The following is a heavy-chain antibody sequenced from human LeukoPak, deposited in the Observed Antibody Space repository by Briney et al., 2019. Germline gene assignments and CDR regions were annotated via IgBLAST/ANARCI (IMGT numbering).Heavy chain of an antibody. CDR2: ISSSGSTI. Sequence: PGGSLRLSCAASGFTFSDYYMSWIRQALGKGLGWVSYISSSGSTIYYADSVKGRFTISRDNAKNSLYLQMNSLRAQDTAVYYCARDPGSYSYGFSWFDPWGQGTLVTVSS. D-gene: IGHD5-18*01. V-gene: IGHV3-11*04. CDR1: GFTFSDYY. CDR3: ARDPGSYSYGFSWFDP. J-gene: IGHJ5*02.